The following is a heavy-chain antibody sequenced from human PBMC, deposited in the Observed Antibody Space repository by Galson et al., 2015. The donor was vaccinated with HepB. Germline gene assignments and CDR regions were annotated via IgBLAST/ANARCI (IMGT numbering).Heavy chain of an antibody. Sequence: LEWVAVIWHDGSNKYYLDSVKGRFTISRDNSKNTLYLQMNSLRAEDTAVYYCARGGPAYDTSGSYPFEYWGQGTLVTVSS. D-gene: IGHD3-22*01. CDR3: ARGGPAYDTSGSYPFEY. CDR2: IWHDGSNK. J-gene: IGHJ4*02. V-gene: IGHV3-33*01.